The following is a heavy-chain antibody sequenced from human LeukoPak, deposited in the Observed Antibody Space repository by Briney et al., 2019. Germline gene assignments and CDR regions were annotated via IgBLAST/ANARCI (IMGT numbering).Heavy chain of an antibody. Sequence: GGSLRLSCAASGFTFNDYYMCWIRQAPGKGLEWVSYISRSGTTIYYADSVKGRFTISRDNAKNSLFLQMNSLRAEDTAVYYCASDRIYYGSGSRFDYWGQGTLVTVSS. CDR3: ASDRIYYGSGSRFDY. D-gene: IGHD3-10*01. J-gene: IGHJ4*02. V-gene: IGHV3-11*04. CDR1: GFTFNDYY. CDR2: ISRSGTTI.